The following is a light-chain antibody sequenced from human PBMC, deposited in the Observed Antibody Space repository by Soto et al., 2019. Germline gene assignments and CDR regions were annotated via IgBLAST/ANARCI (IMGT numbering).Light chain of an antibody. Sequence: QSALTQPASVSGSPGQSITISCTGTSSDVGGYNYVSWYQQHPGKAPKLMIYDVSNRPSGVSNRFSGSKSGNTASLTISGLQAEDEADYYCRSYTSSSTTFGTGIKLTVL. J-gene: IGLJ1*01. CDR1: SSDVGGYNY. V-gene: IGLV2-14*01. CDR2: DVS. CDR3: RSYTSSSTT.